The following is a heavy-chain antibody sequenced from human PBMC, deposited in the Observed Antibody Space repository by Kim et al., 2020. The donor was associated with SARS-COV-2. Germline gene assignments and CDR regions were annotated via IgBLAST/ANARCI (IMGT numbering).Heavy chain of an antibody. V-gene: IGHV4-59*09. D-gene: IGHD6-19*01. CDR3: ARGDYSSGWYLAY. J-gene: IGHJ4*02. Sequence: YNPSLKSRVTISVDTSKNQFSLKLSSVTAADTAVYYCARGDYSSGWYLAYWGQGTLVTVSS.